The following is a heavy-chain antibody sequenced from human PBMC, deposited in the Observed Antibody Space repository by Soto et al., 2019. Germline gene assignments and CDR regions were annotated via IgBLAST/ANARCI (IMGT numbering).Heavy chain of an antibody. D-gene: IGHD1-7*01. CDR1: GFTFTDYY. CDR2: ISSTGTYT. V-gene: IGHV3-11*05. CDR3: ARDANYAAN. J-gene: IGHJ4*02. Sequence: QVQLVESGGGLVKPGGSLRLSCAASGFTFTDYYMNWIRQAPGKGLEWVSYISSTGTYTNYADSVKGRFTISRDNAKNPLYLQMNSLRAEDTAVYYCARDANYAANWGQGTLVTVSS.